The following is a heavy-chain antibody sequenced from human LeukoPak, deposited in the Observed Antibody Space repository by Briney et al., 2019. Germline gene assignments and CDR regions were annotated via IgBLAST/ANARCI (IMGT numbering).Heavy chain of an antibody. CDR3: ARGLSFGNFDY. D-gene: IGHD3-10*01. V-gene: IGHV1-46*01. Sequence: ATVKVSCKASGYTFASYYMHWVRQAPGQGLEWMGIINHNSGSTTYAQKFQGRVTMTRDTSTTTVNMELSSLRSEDTAVYYCARGLSFGNFDYWGQGTLVTVSS. CDR2: INHNSGST. J-gene: IGHJ4*02. CDR1: GYTFASYY.